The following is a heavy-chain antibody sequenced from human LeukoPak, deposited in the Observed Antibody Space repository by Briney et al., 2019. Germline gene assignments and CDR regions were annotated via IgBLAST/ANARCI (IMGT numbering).Heavy chain of an antibody. Sequence: SETLSLTCTVSDASISGYYWSWIRQPPGKGLEWIGYIYYSGSTNYNPSLKSRVSISVDTSKNQFSLKLSSVTAADTAVYYCARTGSTVTMLYPFDHWGQGTLVTVSS. CDR1: DASISGYY. J-gene: IGHJ4*02. CDR3: ARTGSTVTMLYPFDH. CDR2: IYYSGST. V-gene: IGHV4-59*01. D-gene: IGHD4-17*01.